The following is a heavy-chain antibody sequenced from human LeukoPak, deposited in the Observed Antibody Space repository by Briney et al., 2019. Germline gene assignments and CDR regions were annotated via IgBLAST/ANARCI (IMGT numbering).Heavy chain of an antibody. Sequence: ASVKVSCKASGYTFTGYYMHWVRQAPGQGLEWMGWINPNSGGTNYAQKFQGRVTMTRDTSISTAYMELSRLRSDDTAVYYCARADITMVRGVSFDYWGQGTLVTVSS. CDR2: INPNSGGT. V-gene: IGHV1-2*02. D-gene: IGHD3-10*01. CDR3: ARADITMVRGVSFDY. CDR1: GYTFTGYY. J-gene: IGHJ4*02.